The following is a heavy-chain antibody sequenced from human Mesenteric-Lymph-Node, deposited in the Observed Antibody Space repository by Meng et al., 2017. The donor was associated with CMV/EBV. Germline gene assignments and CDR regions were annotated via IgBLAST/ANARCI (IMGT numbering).Heavy chain of an antibody. Sequence: GESLKISCAASGFTVSSNYMSWVRQAPGKGLEWVSVIYSGGSTYYADSVKGRFTISRDNAKNSLYLQMNSLRAEDTAVYYCARGYNWNFDYWGQGTLVTVSS. CDR1: GFTVSSNY. CDR3: ARGYNWNFDY. CDR2: IYSGGST. V-gene: IGHV3-66*01. D-gene: IGHD1-20*01. J-gene: IGHJ4*02.